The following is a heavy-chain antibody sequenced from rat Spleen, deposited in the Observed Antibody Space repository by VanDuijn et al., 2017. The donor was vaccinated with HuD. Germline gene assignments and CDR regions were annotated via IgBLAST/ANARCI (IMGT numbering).Heavy chain of an antibody. CDR3: EYRYNSFAY. D-gene: IGHD1-5*01. CDR2: IKAKSNNYPT. CDR1: GFTFSTAW. J-gene: IGHJ3*01. Sequence: EVQVLESGGGLVQPGNSLKLSCATSGFTFSTAWMYWYRQFPEKRLEGVARIKAKSNNYPTYYKKSVKGRLTISRDDSKSSIYLQMNNLKEEDTAIYYCEYRYNSFAYWGQGTLVTVSS. V-gene: IGHV6-6*01.